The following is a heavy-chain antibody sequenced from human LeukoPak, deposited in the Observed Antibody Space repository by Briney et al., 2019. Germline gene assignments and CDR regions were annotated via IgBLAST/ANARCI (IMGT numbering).Heavy chain of an antibody. CDR2: IYYSGGT. Sequence: WIRQPPGKGLEWIGSIYYSGGTYYNPSLKSRVTISIDTSKNQFSLKLNSVTAADTAVYYCARQDYGGRAHDFWGQGTLVTVSS. J-gene: IGHJ4*02. D-gene: IGHD4-17*01. V-gene: IGHV4-39*01. CDR3: ARQDYGGRAHDF.